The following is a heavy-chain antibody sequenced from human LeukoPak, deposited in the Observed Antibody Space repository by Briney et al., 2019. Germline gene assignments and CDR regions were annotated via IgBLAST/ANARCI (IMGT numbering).Heavy chain of an antibody. D-gene: IGHD2-15*01. CDR2: IIPIFGTA. CDR3: AKGYCSGGSCYQALDP. V-gene: IGHV1-69*06. Sequence: SVKVSCKASGGTFSNYAISWVRQAPGQGLEWMGGIIPIFGTANYAQKFQGRVTITADKSTSTAYMELSSLRSEDAAVYYCAKGYCSGGSCYQALDPWGQGTLVTVSS. CDR1: GGTFSNYA. J-gene: IGHJ5*02.